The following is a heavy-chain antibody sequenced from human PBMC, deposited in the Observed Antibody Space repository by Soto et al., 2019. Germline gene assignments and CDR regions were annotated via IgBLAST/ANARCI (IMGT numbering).Heavy chain of an antibody. CDR3: ARAARSRPRITGTSYYYYGMDV. Sequence: SETLSLTCAVYGGSFSGYYWSWIRQPPGKGLEWIGEINHSGSTNYNPSLKSRVTISVDTSKNQFSLKLSSVTAADTAVYYCARAARSRPRITGTSYYYYGMDVWGQGTTVTVSS. CDR2: INHSGST. D-gene: IGHD1-20*01. CDR1: GGSFSGYY. J-gene: IGHJ6*02. V-gene: IGHV4-34*01.